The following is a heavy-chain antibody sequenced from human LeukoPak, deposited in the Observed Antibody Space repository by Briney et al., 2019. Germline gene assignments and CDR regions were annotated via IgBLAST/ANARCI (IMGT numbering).Heavy chain of an antibody. J-gene: IGHJ6*02. CDR3: ARHFGVVTKGVYYYYYGMDV. Sequence: PGRSLRLSCAASGFTFNSFGMHWVRQAPGTGLEWVALVWSDGDTKYYADSVKGRFTISRDNSKNTLFLQMNSLRAEDTAVYYCARHFGVVTKGVYYYYYGMDVWGQGTTVTVSS. CDR1: GFTFNSFG. D-gene: IGHD3-3*01. CDR2: VWSDGDTK. V-gene: IGHV3-33*01.